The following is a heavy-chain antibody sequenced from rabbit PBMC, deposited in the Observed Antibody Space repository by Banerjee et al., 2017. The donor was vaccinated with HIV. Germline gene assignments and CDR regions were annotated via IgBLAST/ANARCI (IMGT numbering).Heavy chain of an antibody. Sequence: ESGGGLVKPEGSLKLSCTASGFSFSNKAVMCWVRQAPGKGLEWIGYIDPLFGSAYYASWVNGRFSISRENTQNTVSLQLNSLTAADTATYFCARGGGLWGPGTLVTVS. V-gene: IGHV1S7*01. CDR3: ARGGGL. CDR1: GFSFSNKA. J-gene: IGHJ4*01. CDR2: IDPLFGSA.